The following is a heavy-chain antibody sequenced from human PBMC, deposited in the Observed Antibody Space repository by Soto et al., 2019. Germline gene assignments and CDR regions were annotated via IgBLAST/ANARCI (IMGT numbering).Heavy chain of an antibody. CDR3: AREYNLVGATTNAFDI. Sequence: GGSLRLSCAASGFTFSSYGMHWVRQAPGKGLEWVAVIWYDGSNKYYADSVKGRFTISRDNSKNTLYLQMNSLRAEDTAVYYCAREYNLVGATTNAFDIWGQGTMVTVSS. V-gene: IGHV3-33*01. CDR2: IWYDGSNK. CDR1: GFTFSSYG. D-gene: IGHD1-26*01. J-gene: IGHJ3*02.